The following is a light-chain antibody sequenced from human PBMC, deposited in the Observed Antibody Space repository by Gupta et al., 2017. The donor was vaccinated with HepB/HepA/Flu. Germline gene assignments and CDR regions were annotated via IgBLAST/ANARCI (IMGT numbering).Light chain of an antibody. Sequence: QSALTQPASVSLSPGQSITISCTGTSSDVGGYNYVSWYQQHPGKAPKLMIYEVSNRPSGVSNRFSGSKSGNTASLTISGLQAEDEADYYCSSYTGSSPWVFGTGTKVTVL. CDR1: SSDVGGYNY. CDR3: SSYTGSSPWV. V-gene: IGLV2-14*01. CDR2: EVS. J-gene: IGLJ1*01.